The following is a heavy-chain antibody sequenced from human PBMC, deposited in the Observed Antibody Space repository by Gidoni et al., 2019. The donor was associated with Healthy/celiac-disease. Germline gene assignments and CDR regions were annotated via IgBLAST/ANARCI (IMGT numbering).Heavy chain of an antibody. V-gene: IGHV3-11*06. CDR2: ISSSSSYT. J-gene: IGHJ6*02. CDR3: AREKAARLGYYYYGMDV. Sequence: QVQLVESGGVWVLPGGSLGLSCADPGFPFSDFYMSWNRQAPGKGLKWVSYISSSSSYTNYADSVKGRFTISRDNAKNSLYLQMNSLRAEDTAVYYCAREKAARLGYYYYGMDVWGQGTTVTVSS. D-gene: IGHD6-6*01. CDR1: GFPFSDFY.